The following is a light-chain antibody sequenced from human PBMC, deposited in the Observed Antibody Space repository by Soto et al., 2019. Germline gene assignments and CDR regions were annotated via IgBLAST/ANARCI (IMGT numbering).Light chain of an antibody. V-gene: IGKV1-39*01. CDR3: QQSYSTLGYT. Sequence: DIQMTQSPSSLSASVGDRVTITCRASQSISSWLNWYQQKQGKAPKLLIYAASSLQSGVPSRFSGSGSGTDFTLTISSLQPEDFATYYCQQSYSTLGYTFGQGTKLEIK. CDR1: QSISSW. CDR2: AAS. J-gene: IGKJ2*01.